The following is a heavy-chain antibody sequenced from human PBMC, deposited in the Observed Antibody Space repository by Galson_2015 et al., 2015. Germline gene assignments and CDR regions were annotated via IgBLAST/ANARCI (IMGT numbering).Heavy chain of an antibody. V-gene: IGHV3-64D*06. D-gene: IGHD2-2*01. CDR1: GFTFSNYA. CDR2: ISSYGGST. Sequence: SLRLSCAASGFTFSNYAMHWVRQAPGKGLEYVSAISSYGGSTYYADSVKGRFTISRDNSKNTLYLQMSSLRAEDTAVYYCVREFCSSTTCLYYFDYWGQGTLVTVSS. J-gene: IGHJ4*02. CDR3: VREFCSSTTCLYYFDY.